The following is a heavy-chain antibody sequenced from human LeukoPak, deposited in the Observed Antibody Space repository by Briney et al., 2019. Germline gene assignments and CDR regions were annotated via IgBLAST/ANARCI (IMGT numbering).Heavy chain of an antibody. CDR2: IWYDGSNK. Sequence: GGSLRLSCAASGFTFSSYGMHWVRQAPGKGLEWEAVIWYDGSNKYYADSVKGRFTISRDNSKNTLYLQMNSLRAEDTAVYYCARRRVATIRYYYYYGMDVWGKGTTVTVS. J-gene: IGHJ6*04. CDR3: ARRRVATIRYYYYYGMDV. V-gene: IGHV3-33*01. D-gene: IGHD5-12*01. CDR1: GFTFSSYG.